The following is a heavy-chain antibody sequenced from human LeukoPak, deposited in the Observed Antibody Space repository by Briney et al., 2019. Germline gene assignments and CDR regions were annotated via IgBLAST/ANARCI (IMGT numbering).Heavy chain of an antibody. Sequence: SETLSLTCTVAGGSISRYYWSWVRQPPGEGLEWIGYIYYSGSPNYNPSLKRRVTISVNTSKNQFSMKLSSVTAADTAVYYCARRKVAGTDDAFDIWGQGTMVTVSS. CDR3: ARRKVAGTDDAFDI. CDR1: GGSISRYY. V-gene: IGHV4-59*08. J-gene: IGHJ3*02. CDR2: IYYSGSP. D-gene: IGHD6-19*01.